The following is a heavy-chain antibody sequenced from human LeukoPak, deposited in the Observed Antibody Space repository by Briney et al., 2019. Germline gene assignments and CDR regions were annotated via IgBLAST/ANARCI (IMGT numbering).Heavy chain of an antibody. D-gene: IGHD2-15*01. CDR2: ISSSSSYT. Sequence: GGSLRLSCAASGFTFSDYYMSCIRQAPGKGLEWVAYISSSSSYTNYADSVKGRFTISRDNAKNSLYLQMNSLRAEDTAVYYCARGLSGSCYDYWGQGTLVTVSS. V-gene: IGHV3-11*06. J-gene: IGHJ4*02. CDR1: GFTFSDYY. CDR3: ARGLSGSCYDY.